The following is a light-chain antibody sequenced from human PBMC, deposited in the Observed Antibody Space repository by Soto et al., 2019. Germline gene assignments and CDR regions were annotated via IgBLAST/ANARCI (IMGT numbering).Light chain of an antibody. CDR2: EVS. Sequence: QSALTQPASVSGSPGQSITISCTGTSTDISAYNYVSWYQQHPGKAPKLMIYEVSNRPSGISNRFSGSKSGNTASLTISGLQAEDEADYYCISYTTSSTLGYVFGTGTKLTVL. J-gene: IGLJ1*01. V-gene: IGLV2-14*01. CDR1: STDISAYNY. CDR3: ISYTTSSTLGYV.